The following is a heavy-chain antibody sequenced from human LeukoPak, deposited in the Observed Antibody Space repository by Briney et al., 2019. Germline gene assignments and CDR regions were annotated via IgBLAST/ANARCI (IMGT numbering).Heavy chain of an antibody. CDR1: GFTVSSNY. Sequence: GGSLRLSCAASGFTVSSNYMSWVRQAPGKGLECVSIIYSGGSTYYADSVKGRFTISRDNSKNTLYLQMNSLRAEDTAVYYCARDQNDNYDSSGSPVAWGQRTLVTVSS. CDR3: ARDQNDNYDSSGSPVA. CDR2: IYSGGST. V-gene: IGHV3-53*01. J-gene: IGHJ5*02. D-gene: IGHD3-22*01.